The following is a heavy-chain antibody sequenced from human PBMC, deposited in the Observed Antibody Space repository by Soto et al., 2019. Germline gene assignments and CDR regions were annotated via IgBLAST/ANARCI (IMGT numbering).Heavy chain of an antibody. J-gene: IGHJ4*02. CDR1: GFTFSSYS. V-gene: IGHV3-21*01. CDR2: ISSSSSYI. Sequence: GGSLRLSCAASGFTFSSYSMNWVRQAPGKGLEWVSSISSSSSYIYYADSVKGRFTISRDNAKNSLYLQMSSLRAEDTAVYYCARDPTVTTLYFDYWGQGTLVTVSS. D-gene: IGHD4-17*01. CDR3: ARDPTVTTLYFDY.